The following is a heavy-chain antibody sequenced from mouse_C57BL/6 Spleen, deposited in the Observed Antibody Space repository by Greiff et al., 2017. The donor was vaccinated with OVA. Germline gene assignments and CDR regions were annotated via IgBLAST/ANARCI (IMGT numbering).Heavy chain of an antibody. Sequence: EVKLEESGGGLVQPGGSMKLSCVASGFTFSNYWMNWVRQSPEKGLEWVAQIRLKSDNYATHYAESVKGRFTISRDDSKSSVYLQMNNLRAEDTGIYYCNGYYDYDGDYWGQGTTLTVSS. V-gene: IGHV6-3*01. CDR2: IRLKSDNYAT. CDR1: GFTFSNYW. CDR3: NGYYDYDGDY. D-gene: IGHD2-4*01. J-gene: IGHJ2*01.